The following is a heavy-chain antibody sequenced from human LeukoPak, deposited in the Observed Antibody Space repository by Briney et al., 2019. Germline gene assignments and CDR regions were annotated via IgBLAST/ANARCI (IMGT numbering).Heavy chain of an antibody. CDR3: ARDEIVGALRGAFDI. CDR2: ISGSNSNT. Sequence: ASVKVSCKASGYTFSTYGLGWVRQAPGQGLEWMGWISGSNSNTQYAQKFQGRVTITTDTSTNTAYMELRSLRSDDTAVYYCARDEIVGALRGAFDIWGQGTMVTVSS. CDR1: GYTFSTYG. J-gene: IGHJ3*02. D-gene: IGHD1-26*01. V-gene: IGHV1-18*01.